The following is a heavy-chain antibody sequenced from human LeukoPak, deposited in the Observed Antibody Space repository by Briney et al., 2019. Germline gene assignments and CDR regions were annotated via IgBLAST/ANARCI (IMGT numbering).Heavy chain of an antibody. D-gene: IGHD3-3*01. CDR2: IIPIFGTA. J-gene: IGHJ6*02. CDR3: ARLYDFWSGYYAYYGMDV. CDR1: GGTFSSYA. Sequence: SVQVSCHASGGTFSSYAISWVRQAPGQGLEWMGGIIPIFGTANYAQKFQGRVTITADESTSTAYMELSSLRSEDTAVYYCARLYDFWSGYYAYYGMDVWGQGTTVTVSS. V-gene: IGHV1-69*13.